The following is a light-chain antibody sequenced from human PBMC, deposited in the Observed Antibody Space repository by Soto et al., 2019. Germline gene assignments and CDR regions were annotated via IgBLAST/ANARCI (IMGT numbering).Light chain of an antibody. CDR3: ATWDDSLIGPV. V-gene: IGLV1-47*02. J-gene: IGLJ3*02. CDR1: TSNIGTNY. CDR2: GND. Sequence: QSVLTQPPSASGTPGQRVTISCSGSTSNIGTNYVHWYQQVPGRAPKVLIYGNDQRPSGVPDRFSGTKSGTSASLAITGLRSEDEADYYCATWDDSLIGPVFGGGTKLPS.